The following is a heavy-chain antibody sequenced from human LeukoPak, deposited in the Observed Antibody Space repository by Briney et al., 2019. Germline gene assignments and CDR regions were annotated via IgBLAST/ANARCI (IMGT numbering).Heavy chain of an antibody. CDR2: IYYSGST. D-gene: IGHD6-19*01. V-gene: IGHV4-59*01. CDR1: GGSISSYY. Sequence: SETLSLTCTVSGGSISSYYWSWIRQPPGKGLEWIGYIYYSGSTNYNPSLKSRVTISVDASKNQFSLKLSSVTAADTAVYYCARATAVAGNHYWGQGTLVTVSS. CDR3: ARATAVAGNHY. J-gene: IGHJ4*02.